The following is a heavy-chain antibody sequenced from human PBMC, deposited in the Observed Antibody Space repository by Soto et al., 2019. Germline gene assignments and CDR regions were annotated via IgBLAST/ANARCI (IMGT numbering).Heavy chain of an antibody. J-gene: IGHJ4*02. CDR2: ISAYNGNT. Sequence: QVQLVQSGAEVKKPGASVKVSCKASGYTFTSYGISWVRQAPGQGLEWMGWISAYNGNTNYAQKPQGRVSMTNDTATSTAYMGLRSLKSNDTAVYSCARDKGDGSASYYCYCGQGTLVTVSS. D-gene: IGHD3-10*01. CDR1: GYTFTSYG. CDR3: ARDKGDGSASYYCY. V-gene: IGHV1-18*01.